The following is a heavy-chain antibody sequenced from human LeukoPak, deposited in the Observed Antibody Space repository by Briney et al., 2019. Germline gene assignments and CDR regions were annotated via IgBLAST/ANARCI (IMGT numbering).Heavy chain of an antibody. CDR3: ARYIGGSGWC. CDR2: IDVNSGDT. V-gene: IGHV1-2*06. J-gene: IGHJ4*02. Sequence: GASVKVSCKTSGYTFTGSYVHWVRQAPGQGLEWMGRIDVNSGDTYLAQKFQGRVTLTRDMSISTDYLELSSLNSDDSAVYYCARYIGGSGWCWGQGALVTVSS. CDR1: GYTFTGSY. D-gene: IGHD3-16*01.